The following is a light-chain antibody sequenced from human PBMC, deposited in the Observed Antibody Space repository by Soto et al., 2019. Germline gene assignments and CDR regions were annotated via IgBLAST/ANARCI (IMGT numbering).Light chain of an antibody. CDR1: SSDVGGYKY. Sequence: QSVLTQPASVSGCPGQSITISCTGTSSDVGGYKYVSWYQQHPGKAPKLMIYEVSNRPSGVSNRFSGSKSGNTASLTISGLQAEDEADYYCSSYTSSSTQVFGTGTKVTVL. CDR3: SSYTSSSTQV. CDR2: EVS. V-gene: IGLV2-14*01. J-gene: IGLJ1*01.